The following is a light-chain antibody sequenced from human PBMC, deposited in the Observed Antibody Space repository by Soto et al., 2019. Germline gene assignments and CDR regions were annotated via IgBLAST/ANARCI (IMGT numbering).Light chain of an antibody. J-gene: IGKJ2*03. CDR2: DAY. V-gene: IGKV1D-13*01. CDR3: QQFHHYPYS. CDR1: QGIATA. Sequence: IQLTQSPSSLSAAVGDRVTITCRASQGIATALAWYQQKPGKAPEFLIFDAYILGPGVPSRFSGSGSETDFTLTISSLQPEDFATYSCQQFHHYPYSLGQGTKVEI.